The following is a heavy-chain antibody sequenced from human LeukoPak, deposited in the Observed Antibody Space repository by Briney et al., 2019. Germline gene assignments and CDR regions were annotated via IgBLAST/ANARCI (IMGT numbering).Heavy chain of an antibody. J-gene: IGHJ6*04. Sequence: GGSLRLSCAASGITFSSYGMHWVRQAPGKGLEWVAVISYDGSNKYYADSVKGRFTISRDNSKNTLYLQMNSLRAEDTAVYYCAKDRVLDYYGMDVWGKGTTVTVSS. CDR2: ISYDGSNK. V-gene: IGHV3-30*18. CDR3: AKDRVLDYYGMDV. D-gene: IGHD3-3*01. CDR1: GITFSSYG.